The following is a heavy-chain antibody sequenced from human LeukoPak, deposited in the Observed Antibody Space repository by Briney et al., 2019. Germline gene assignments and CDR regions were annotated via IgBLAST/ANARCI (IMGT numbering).Heavy chain of an antibody. CDR3: AGDQLALNALNI. J-gene: IGHJ3*02. CDR1: GGSMSSHY. V-gene: IGHV4-59*11. CDR2: ISYIGST. Sequence: PSETLSLTCTVSGGSMSSHYWSWIRQPPGKGLEWLGYISYIGSTNYSPSLKSRVTISVDTSKNEFYLRLSSVTAADTAVYFCAGDQLALNALNIWGQGTMVTVSS. D-gene: IGHD1-1*01.